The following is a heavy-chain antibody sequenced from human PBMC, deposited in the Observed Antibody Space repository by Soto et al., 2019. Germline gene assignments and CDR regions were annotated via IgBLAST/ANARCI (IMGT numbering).Heavy chain of an antibody. CDR3: ARDKFWGNYYYYGMDV. J-gene: IGHJ6*02. CDR2: INPNSGGT. D-gene: IGHD7-27*01. Sequence: ASVKVSCKASGYTFTGYYMHWVRQAPGQGLEWMGWINPNSGGTNYAQKFQGWVTMTRDTSISTAYMELSRLRSDDTAVYYCARDKFWGNYYYYGMDVWGQGTTVTVSS. V-gene: IGHV1-2*04. CDR1: GYTFTGYY.